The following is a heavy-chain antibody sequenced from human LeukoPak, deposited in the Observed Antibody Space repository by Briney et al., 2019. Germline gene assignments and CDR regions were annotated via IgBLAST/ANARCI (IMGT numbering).Heavy chain of an antibody. CDR3: AKDSSSAAVAPFDY. CDR1: GLTFSSYA. CDR2: ISGSGGST. V-gene: IGHV3-23*01. Sequence: RGGSLTLPCAVSGLTFSSYAVMWARESPGKGGECVSGISGSGGSTYSADSVKGRFTISRDNSKNTLYLQMNSLRAEDTAVYYCAKDSSSAAVAPFDYWGQGTLVTVSS. D-gene: IGHD6-19*01. J-gene: IGHJ4*02.